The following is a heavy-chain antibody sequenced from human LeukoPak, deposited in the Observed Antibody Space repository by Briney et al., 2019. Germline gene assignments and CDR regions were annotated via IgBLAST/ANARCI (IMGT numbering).Heavy chain of an antibody. Sequence: SETLSLTCAVYGGSFSGDFWSWIRQSPGKGLEWIGEINHGGSTTYNPSLQSRVTISVDTSKNQFSLKLSSVTAADTAVYYCARGHITMVRGGDWFDPWGQGTLVTVSS. CDR2: INHGGST. CDR3: ARGHITMVRGGDWFDP. CDR1: GGSFSGDF. J-gene: IGHJ5*02. D-gene: IGHD3-10*01. V-gene: IGHV4-34*01.